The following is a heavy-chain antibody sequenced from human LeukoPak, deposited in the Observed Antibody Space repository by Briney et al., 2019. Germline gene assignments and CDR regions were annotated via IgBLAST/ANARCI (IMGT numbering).Heavy chain of an antibody. D-gene: IGHD3-9*01. V-gene: IGHV4-34*01. Sequence: SETLSLTCAVYGGSFSGYYWSWIRQPPGEGLEWIGEINHSGSTNYNPPLKSRVTISVDTSNNQFSLKLSSVTAADTAVYYCARVLWAYDILTGYYNDYYFDYWGQGTLVTVSS. CDR3: ARVLWAYDILTGYYNDYYFDY. J-gene: IGHJ4*02. CDR2: INHSGST. CDR1: GGSFSGYY.